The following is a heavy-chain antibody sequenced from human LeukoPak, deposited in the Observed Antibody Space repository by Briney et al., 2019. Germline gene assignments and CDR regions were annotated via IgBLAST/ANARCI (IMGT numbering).Heavy chain of an antibody. D-gene: IGHD3-10*01. V-gene: IGHV4-39*07. CDR3: ARQYSYGSGYFDY. CDR1: GGSISSSHYY. Sequence: SETLSLTCTVSGGSISSSHYYWGWIRQPPGKGLEWIGSIYYSGSTYYNPSLKSRATISVDTSKNQFSLKLSSVTAADTAVYYCARQYSYGSGYFDYWGQGTLVTVSS. CDR2: IYYSGST. J-gene: IGHJ4*02.